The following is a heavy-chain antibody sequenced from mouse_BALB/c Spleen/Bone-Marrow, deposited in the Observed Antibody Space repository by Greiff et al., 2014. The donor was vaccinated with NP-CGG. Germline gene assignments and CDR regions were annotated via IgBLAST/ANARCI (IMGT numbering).Heavy chain of an antibody. Sequence: QVQLQQSGPELVKPGASVKISCKASGYVFSTSWMNWVKQRPGQGLEWIGRIYPGDGDANYNGNFKGKATLTADKSSSTAYTQLNSLTSVDSAVYFCVRGAHPWGQGTLVTVSA. V-gene: IGHV1-82*01. CDR2: IYPGDGDA. CDR3: VRGAHP. J-gene: IGHJ3*01. CDR1: GYVFSTSW.